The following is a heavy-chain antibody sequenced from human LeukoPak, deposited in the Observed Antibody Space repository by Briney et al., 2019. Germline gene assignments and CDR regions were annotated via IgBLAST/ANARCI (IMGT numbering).Heavy chain of an antibody. CDR1: GGSFSGYY. Sequence: KASETLSLTCAVYGGSFSGYYWSWIRQPPGKGLEWIGEINHSGSTNYNPSLKSRVTISVDTSKNQFSLKLSSVTAADTAVYYCARGGGDYVFDYWGQGTLVTVSS. D-gene: IGHD4-17*01. CDR2: INHSGST. V-gene: IGHV4-34*01. J-gene: IGHJ4*02. CDR3: ARGGGDYVFDY.